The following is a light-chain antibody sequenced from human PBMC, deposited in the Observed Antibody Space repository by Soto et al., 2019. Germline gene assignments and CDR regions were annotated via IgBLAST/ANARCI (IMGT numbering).Light chain of an antibody. Sequence: ENVLTQSPGTLSLSPGERATLSCRASQSVSSNFLAWYQQKPGQAPRLLIYGASNRATGIPDRFSGSGSGTDCTLTISRLEPEDFAVYYCQQYDSSPRTLGQGTKVDIK. CDR2: GAS. CDR3: QQYDSSPRT. V-gene: IGKV3-20*01. J-gene: IGKJ1*01. CDR1: QSVSSNF.